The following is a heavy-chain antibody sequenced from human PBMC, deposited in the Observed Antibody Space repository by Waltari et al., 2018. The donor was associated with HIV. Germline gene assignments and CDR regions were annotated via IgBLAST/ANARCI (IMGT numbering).Heavy chain of an antibody. Sequence: QVQLVQSGAEVKKPGSSVKVSCKASGGTFSSYAISWVRQAPGQGLEWIGGILPIFGTANDAQKFQGRVTITADKSTRTAYMELSSLRSEDTAVYYCARGPFRAMVRCWFDPWGQGTLVTVSS. CDR1: GGTFSSYA. J-gene: IGHJ5*02. CDR3: ARGPFRAMVRCWFDP. D-gene: IGHD5-18*01. V-gene: IGHV1-69*06. CDR2: ILPIFGTA.